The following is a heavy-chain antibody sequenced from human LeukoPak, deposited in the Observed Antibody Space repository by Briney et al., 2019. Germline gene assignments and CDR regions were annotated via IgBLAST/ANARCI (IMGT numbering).Heavy chain of an antibody. CDR1: GYTFTSYA. V-gene: IGHV1-3*03. Sequence: ASVKVSCKASGYTFTSYAMHWVRQAPGQRLEWMGWINAGNGNTKCSQEFQGRVTITRDTSASTAYMELSSLRSEDMAVYYCARGAAGPTPWFDYWGQGTLVTVSS. D-gene: IGHD6-13*01. CDR3: ARGAAGPTPWFDY. J-gene: IGHJ4*02. CDR2: INAGNGNT.